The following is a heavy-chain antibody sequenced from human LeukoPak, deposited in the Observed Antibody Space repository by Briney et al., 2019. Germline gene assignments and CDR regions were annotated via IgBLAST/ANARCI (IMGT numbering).Heavy chain of an antibody. V-gene: IGHV4-59*08. Sequence: PSETLSLTCTVSGGSIGRYYWSWIRQSPEKGLEWIGYIYYSGTTKYNPSLESRVAMSVDTSKNHFSLRLNSVTAADTAVYYYARQQYSGYDRGAFDIWGQGTRVTVSS. CDR3: ARQQYSGYDRGAFDI. CDR2: IYYSGTT. J-gene: IGHJ3*02. D-gene: IGHD5-12*01. CDR1: GGSIGRYY.